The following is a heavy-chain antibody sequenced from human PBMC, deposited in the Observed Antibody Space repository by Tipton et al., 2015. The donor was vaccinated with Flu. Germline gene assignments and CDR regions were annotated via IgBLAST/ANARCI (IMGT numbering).Heavy chain of an antibody. Sequence: TLSLTCTVSGGSISGYYWSWIRQPPGKGLEWIGSIYHTGRTFYNPSLKSRLTISIDTSKNQFSLKLTSVTAADTAVYYCARGRGPLAATDWWGQGTLVTVSS. CDR1: GGSISGYY. V-gene: IGHV4-4*08. CDR3: ARGRGPLAATDW. CDR2: IYHTGRT. D-gene: IGHD3-10*01. J-gene: IGHJ4*02.